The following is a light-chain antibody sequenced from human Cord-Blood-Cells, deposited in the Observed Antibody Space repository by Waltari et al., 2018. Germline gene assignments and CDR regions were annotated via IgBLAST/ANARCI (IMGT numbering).Light chain of an antibody. CDR3: QQYNNWPPWT. V-gene: IGKV3-15*01. CDR2: GAS. CDR1: QSVSSN. Sequence: EIVMTQSPATLSVSPGERATLYCRARQSVSSNLAWYQQKPGQAPRLLIYGASTRATGIPARFSGSGSGTEFTLTISSLQSEDFAVYYCQQYNNWPPWTFGQGTKVEIK. J-gene: IGKJ1*01.